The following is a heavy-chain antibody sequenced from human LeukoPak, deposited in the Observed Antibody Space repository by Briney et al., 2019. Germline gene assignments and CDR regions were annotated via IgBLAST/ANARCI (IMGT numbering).Heavy chain of an antibody. Sequence: GGSLRLSCAASGFSFSSYAMSWVRQAPGKGLEWVSAISGSGGSTYYADSVKGRSTISRDNSKNTLYLQMNSLRAEDTAVYYCAKSSFPTPFDYWGQGTLVTVSS. CDR3: AKSSFPTPFDY. V-gene: IGHV3-23*01. CDR2: ISGSGGST. J-gene: IGHJ4*02. CDR1: GFSFSSYA.